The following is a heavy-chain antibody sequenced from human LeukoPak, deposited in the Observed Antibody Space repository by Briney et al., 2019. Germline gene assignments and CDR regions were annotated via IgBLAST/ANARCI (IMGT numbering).Heavy chain of an antibody. V-gene: IGHV3-33*01. CDR3: ARAGYGDPHFDF. J-gene: IGHJ4*02. CDR2: IWYDGSNK. CDR1: GFTFSNYG. D-gene: IGHD4-17*01. Sequence: GGSLRLSCAASGFTFSNYGMHWVRQAPGKGLEWVAAIWYDGSNKYYGDSMKGRFTISRDNSKNTLYLQMNSLRAEDTAAYYCARAGYGDPHFDFWGQGTLATVSS.